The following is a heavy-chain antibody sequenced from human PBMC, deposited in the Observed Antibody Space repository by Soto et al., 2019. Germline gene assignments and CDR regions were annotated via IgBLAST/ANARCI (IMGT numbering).Heavy chain of an antibody. CDR3: AKDAGNEESLFDY. V-gene: IGHV3-23*01. Sequence: EVQLLESGGDLVQSGGSLRLSCEASGFTFSDFGMSWVRQIPGKGLEWVSTVNNDGRNTHYADSMEGRFTISRDNSKNTLYLQMGSLRAEDTAIYYCAKDAGNEESLFDYWGQGTLVTVSS. J-gene: IGHJ4*02. CDR2: VNNDGRNT. CDR1: GFTFSDFG.